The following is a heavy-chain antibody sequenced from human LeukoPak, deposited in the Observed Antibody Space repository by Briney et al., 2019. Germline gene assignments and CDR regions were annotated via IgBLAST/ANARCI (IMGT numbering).Heavy chain of an antibody. CDR2: IYHSGST. Sequence: SETLSLTCTVSGYSISSGYYWGWIRQPPGKGLEWIGSIYHSGSTYYNPSLKSRVTISVDTSKNQFSLKLSSVTAADTAVYYCASEEDYYDSSGFFDYWGQGTLVTVSS. J-gene: IGHJ4*02. V-gene: IGHV4-38-2*02. CDR3: ASEEDYYDSSGFFDY. D-gene: IGHD3-22*01. CDR1: GYSISSGYY.